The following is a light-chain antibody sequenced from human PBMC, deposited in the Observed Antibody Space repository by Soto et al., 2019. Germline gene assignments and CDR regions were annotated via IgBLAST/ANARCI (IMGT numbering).Light chain of an antibody. V-gene: IGKV1-39*01. J-gene: IGKJ1*01. CDR3: QQSYSTPWT. Sequence: DIQMAQSPSSLSASVGDRVTITCRASQSMSNFLNWYQQKPGKAPNLLIYAASSLQSGVPSRFSGSGSGTDFTLTINSLQPEDFATYYCQQSYSTPWTFGQGTKVDIK. CDR1: QSMSNF. CDR2: AAS.